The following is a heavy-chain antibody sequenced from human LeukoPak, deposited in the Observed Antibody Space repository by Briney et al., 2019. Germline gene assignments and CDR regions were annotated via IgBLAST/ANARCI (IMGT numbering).Heavy chain of an antibody. CDR3: AKNQGQWLVPVDY. V-gene: IGHV3-23*01. D-gene: IGHD6-19*01. Sequence: GGSLRLSCAASGFTFSNYAMSWVRQAPGKGLEWVSSMSGSGGSTYYADSVKGRFTISRDNSKNTLYLQMNHLRAEDTALYYCAKNQGQWLVPVDYWGQGTLVSVSS. CDR2: MSGSGGST. J-gene: IGHJ4*02. CDR1: GFTFSNYA.